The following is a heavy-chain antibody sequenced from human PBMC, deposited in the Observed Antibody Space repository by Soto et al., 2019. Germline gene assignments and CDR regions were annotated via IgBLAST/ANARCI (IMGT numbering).Heavy chain of an antibody. CDR3: ARHGHSGYDFPFFDY. D-gene: IGHD5-12*01. CDR1: GGSISSSSYY. J-gene: IGHJ4*02. Sequence: LSLTCTVSGGSISSSSYYWGWIRQPPGKGLEWIGSIYYSGSTYYNPSLKSRVTISVDTSKNQFSLKLSSVTAADTAVYYCARHGHSGYDFPFFDYWGQGTLVTVSS. CDR2: IYYSGST. V-gene: IGHV4-39*01.